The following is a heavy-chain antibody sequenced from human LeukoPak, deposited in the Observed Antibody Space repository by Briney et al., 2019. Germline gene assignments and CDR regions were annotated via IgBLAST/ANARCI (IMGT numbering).Heavy chain of an antibody. CDR3: ARDVASWGGYTFAY. CDR1: GFTFSSYW. Sequence: GGSLRLSCAASGFTFSSYWMSWVRQAPGKGLEWVANIKQDGSDRYYVDSVKGRITISRDNGKNSLYLQMNSLRIDDTAVYFCARDVASWGGYTFAYWGQGTLVTVSS. D-gene: IGHD5-12*01. J-gene: IGHJ4*02. V-gene: IGHV3-7*01. CDR2: IKQDGSDR.